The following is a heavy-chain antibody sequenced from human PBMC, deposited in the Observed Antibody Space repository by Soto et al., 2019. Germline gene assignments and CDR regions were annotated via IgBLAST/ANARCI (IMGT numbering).Heavy chain of an antibody. Sequence: PSETLSLTCTVSGGSISSGDYYWSWIRQPPGKGLEWIGYIYYSGSTYYNPSLKSRVTISVDTSKNQFSLKLSSVTAADTAVYYCARDGYGVTMVRGVIPSYYFDYWGQGTPVTVSS. CDR2: IYYSGST. D-gene: IGHD3-10*01. CDR1: GGSISSGDYY. V-gene: IGHV4-30-4*01. J-gene: IGHJ4*02. CDR3: ARDGYGVTMVRGVIPSYYFDY.